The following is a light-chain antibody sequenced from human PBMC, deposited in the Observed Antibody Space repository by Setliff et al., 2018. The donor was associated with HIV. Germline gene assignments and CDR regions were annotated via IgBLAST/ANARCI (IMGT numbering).Light chain of an antibody. J-gene: IGLJ1*01. CDR2: KNN. CDR1: TSNIGTND. CDR3: AAWDDSLNGPDYV. V-gene: IGLV1-47*01. Sequence: QSVLTQPPSASATPGQRVTISCSGNTSNIGTNDVYWYQQVPGTAPKLLISKNNQRPSGVPDRFSGSKSGTSASLAISGLRSEDEANYYCAAWDDSLNGPDYVSGTGTKVTVL.